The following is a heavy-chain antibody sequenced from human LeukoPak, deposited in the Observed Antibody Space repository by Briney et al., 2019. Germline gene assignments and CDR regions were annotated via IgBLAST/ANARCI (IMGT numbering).Heavy chain of an antibody. J-gene: IGHJ4*02. CDR3: ARRHGSSWADFDY. D-gene: IGHD6-6*01. Sequence: GVSLRLSCAASGFTFSSYSMNCVRQAPGKGLEWVSYMSSSSHTIYYADSVKGRFTISRDNAKNSLYLQMNSLRDEDTAVYSCARRHGSSWADFDYWGQGTLVTVSS. CDR1: GFTFSSYS. CDR2: MSSSSHTI. V-gene: IGHV3-48*02.